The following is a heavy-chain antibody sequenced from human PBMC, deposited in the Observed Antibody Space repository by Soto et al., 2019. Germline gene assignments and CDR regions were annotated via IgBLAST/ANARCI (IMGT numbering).Heavy chain of an antibody. J-gene: IGHJ4*02. CDR3: AREWTYYYDSSATKAPYDY. CDR1: GFTFSSYA. CDR2: ISYDGSNK. D-gene: IGHD3-22*01. Sequence: GGSLRLSCAASGFTFSSYAMHWVRQAPGKGLEWVAVISYDGSNKYYADSVKGRFTISRDNSKNTLYLQMNSLRAEDTAVYYCAREWTYYYDSSATKAPYDYWGQGTLVTVSS. V-gene: IGHV3-30-3*01.